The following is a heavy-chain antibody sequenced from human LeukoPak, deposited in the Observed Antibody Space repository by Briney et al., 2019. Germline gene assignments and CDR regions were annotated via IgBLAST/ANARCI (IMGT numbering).Heavy chain of an antibody. Sequence: GGSLRLSCAASGFTFTNYGIHWVRQFPGRGLEWVAVIWYDGSDEAYADSVKGRFTISRDNSKNTVYLQMNSLRAEDTAVYYCTRGNPPNHPLDYWGQGTLVTVSS. J-gene: IGHJ4*02. CDR3: TRGNPPNHPLDY. CDR2: IWYDGSDE. CDR1: GFTFTNYG. V-gene: IGHV3-33*01.